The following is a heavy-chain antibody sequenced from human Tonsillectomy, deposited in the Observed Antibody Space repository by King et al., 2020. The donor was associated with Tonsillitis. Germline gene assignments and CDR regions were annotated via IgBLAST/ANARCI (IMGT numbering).Heavy chain of an antibody. CDR2: IYYSGST. CDR1: GGSISSYY. CDR3: ARGDSLFFNY. D-gene: IGHD3/OR15-3a*01. V-gene: IGHV4-59*08. J-gene: IGHJ4*02. Sequence: QLQESGPGLVKPSETLSLTCTVSGGSISSYYWSWIRQPPGKGLEWLGYIYYSGSTNYNPSLKSRVTISVDTSKNQFSLKLSSVTAADTAVYYCARGDSLFFNYWGQGTLVTVSS.